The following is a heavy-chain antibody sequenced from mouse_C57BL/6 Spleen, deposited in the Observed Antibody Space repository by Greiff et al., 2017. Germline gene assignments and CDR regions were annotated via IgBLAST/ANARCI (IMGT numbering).Heavy chain of an antibody. J-gene: IGHJ3*01. CDR2: ILPGSGST. CDR3: ARPLYYGSSWFAY. D-gene: IGHD1-1*01. CDR1: GYTFTGYC. V-gene: IGHV1-9*01. Sequence: QVQLKESGAELMQPGASVRLSCKATGYTFTGYCIEWVKQGPGHGLEWIGEILPGSGSTNYNEKVKGKATFTADTSSNAAYMQLSSLTTEDSAIYYCARPLYYGSSWFAYWGQGTLVTVAA.